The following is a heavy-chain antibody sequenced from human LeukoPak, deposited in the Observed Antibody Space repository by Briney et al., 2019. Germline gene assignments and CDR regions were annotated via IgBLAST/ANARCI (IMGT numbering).Heavy chain of an antibody. CDR3: ARDGISYGSGNYYIRDYDYYSMDV. Sequence: ASVKVSCKASGYTFTSYYMHWVRQAPGQGLEWMGIINPSGGSTSYAQKFQGRVTMTRDTSTSTVYMELSSLRSEDTAVYYCARDGISYGSGNYYIRDYDYYSMDVWGKGTTVIVSS. V-gene: IGHV1-46*01. J-gene: IGHJ6*03. D-gene: IGHD3-10*01. CDR2: INPSGGST. CDR1: GYTFTSYY.